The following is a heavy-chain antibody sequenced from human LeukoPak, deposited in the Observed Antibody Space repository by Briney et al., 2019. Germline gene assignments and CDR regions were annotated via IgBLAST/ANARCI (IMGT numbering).Heavy chain of an antibody. J-gene: IGHJ4*02. V-gene: IGHV4-30-2*01. D-gene: IGHD3-9*01. CDR1: GGSISSGGYS. CDR2: IYHSGST. CDR3: ARVDDILTGYQN. Sequence: SQTLSLTCAVSGGSISSGGYSWSWIRQPPGKGLEWIGYIYHSGSTYYNPSLKSRVTISVDRSKDQFSLKLSSVTAADTAVYYCARVDDILTGYQNWGQGTLVTVSS.